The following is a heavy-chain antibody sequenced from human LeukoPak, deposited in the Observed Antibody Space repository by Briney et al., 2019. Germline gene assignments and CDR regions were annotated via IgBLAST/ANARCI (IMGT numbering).Heavy chain of an antibody. V-gene: IGHV1-8*01. CDR3: ARLQDPLGSSSGGEHFDY. Sequence: ASVKVSCKASGYTFTSYDINWVRQATGQGLEWMGWMNPNSGNTGYAQKFQGRVTMTRNTSISTAYMELSSLRSEDTAVYYCARLQDPLGSSSGGEHFDYWGQEPWSPSPQ. D-gene: IGHD6-6*01. J-gene: IGHJ4*01. CDR2: MNPNSGNT. CDR1: GYTFTSYD.